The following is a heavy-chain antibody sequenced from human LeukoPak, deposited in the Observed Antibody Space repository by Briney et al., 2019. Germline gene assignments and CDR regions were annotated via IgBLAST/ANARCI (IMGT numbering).Heavy chain of an antibody. D-gene: IGHD1-26*01. CDR2: IYTSGST. V-gene: IGHV4-61*02. CDR3: ARTYSGSPQYFQH. J-gene: IGHJ1*01. Sequence: SQTLSVTCTVSGGSISSGSYYWSWIRQPAGKGLEWIGRIYTSGSTNYNPSLKRRVTISVDTSKDQFSLKLSSVTAADTAVYYCARTYSGSPQYFQHWGQGTLVTVSS. CDR1: GGSISSGSYY.